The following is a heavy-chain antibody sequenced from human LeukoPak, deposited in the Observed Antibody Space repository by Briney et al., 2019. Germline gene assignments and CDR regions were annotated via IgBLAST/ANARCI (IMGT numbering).Heavy chain of an antibody. D-gene: IGHD3-10*01. CDR3: ARTGAYGSGSYSIMGTFDY. CDR2: VIPIFGTA. Sequence: SVKVSCKASGGTFSSYAISWVRQAPRQGLEWMGGVIPIFGTANYAQKFQGRVTITADKSTSTAYMELSSLRSEDTAVYYCARTGAYGSGSYSIMGTFDYWGQGTLVTVSS. CDR1: GGTFSSYA. J-gene: IGHJ4*02. V-gene: IGHV1-69*06.